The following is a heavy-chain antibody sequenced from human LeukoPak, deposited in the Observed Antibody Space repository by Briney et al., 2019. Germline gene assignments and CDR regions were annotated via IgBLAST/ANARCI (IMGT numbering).Heavy chain of an antibody. CDR1: GFIFSNYG. CDR3: AKGRTGFSYGYGIDY. V-gene: IGHV3-23*01. CDR2: IRGNAGTT. Sequence: PGGSLRLSCEASGFIFSNYGMSWVRQAPGKGLEWVSAIRGNAGTTYYADSVKVRFTIFRDNYKNMLYLQMNSLRAEDAAIYYCAKGRTGFSYGYGIDYWGQGTLVTVSS. J-gene: IGHJ4*02. D-gene: IGHD5-18*01.